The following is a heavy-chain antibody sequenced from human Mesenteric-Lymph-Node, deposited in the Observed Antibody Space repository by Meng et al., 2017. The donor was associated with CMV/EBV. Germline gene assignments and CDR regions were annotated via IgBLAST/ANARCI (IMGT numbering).Heavy chain of an antibody. CDR2: INPDGSQK. CDR3: AGQRGDSPFAY. J-gene: IGHJ4*02. V-gene: IGHV3-7*01. CDR1: GFTIDDYA. D-gene: IGHD5-18*01. Sequence: GGSLRLSCVASGFTIDDYAMHWVRQGPGKGLECVANINPDGSQKYYVDSVKGRFTISRDNAKDSLYLQMNTLRAEDTAMYYCAGQRGDSPFAYWGQGTLVTVSS.